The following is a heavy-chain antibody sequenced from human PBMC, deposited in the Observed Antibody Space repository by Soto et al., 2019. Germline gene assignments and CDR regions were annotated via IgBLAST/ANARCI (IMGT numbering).Heavy chain of an antibody. CDR1: GGSFRGYF. CDR3: ARRFCSDSYCSYFDY. CDR2: INHSGIT. D-gene: IGHD2-15*01. Sequence: SETLSLTCAVYGGSFRGYFWSWIRRPPGKGLEWIGEINHSGITSYSPSLGSRVTTSVDTPKNQFSLRLRSVTAADTAIYYCARRFCSDSYCSYFDYWGRGTLVTVSS. V-gene: IGHV4-34*10. J-gene: IGHJ4*02.